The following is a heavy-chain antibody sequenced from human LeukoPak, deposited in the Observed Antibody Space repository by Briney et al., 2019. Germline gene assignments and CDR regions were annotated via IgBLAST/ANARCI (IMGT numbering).Heavy chain of an antibody. CDR3: ARDLMYSSTDY. CDR2: INHSGST. D-gene: IGHD6-19*01. Sequence: SETLSLTCAVYGGSFSGYYWSWIRQPPGKGLEWIGEINHSGSTNYNPSLKSRLTISVDTSKNQFSLKLSSVTAADTAVYYCARDLMYSSTDYWGQGTLVTVSS. V-gene: IGHV4-34*01. J-gene: IGHJ4*02. CDR1: GGSFSGYY.